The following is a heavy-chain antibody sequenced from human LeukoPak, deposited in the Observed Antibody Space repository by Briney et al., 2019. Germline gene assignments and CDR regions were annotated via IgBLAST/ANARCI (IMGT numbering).Heavy chain of an antibody. Sequence: GASVKVSCKASGGTFSTYAISWVRQAPGQGLEWMGRNMPILGTAHYARKFQGRITIIADKSTNTAYMELSSLTSEDTAVYYCACPGPDRYSSGWNYFDFWGQGSLVTVSS. J-gene: IGHJ4*02. V-gene: IGHV1-69*04. CDR1: GGTFSTYA. CDR3: ACPGPDRYSSGWNYFDF. D-gene: IGHD6-19*01. CDR2: NMPILGTA.